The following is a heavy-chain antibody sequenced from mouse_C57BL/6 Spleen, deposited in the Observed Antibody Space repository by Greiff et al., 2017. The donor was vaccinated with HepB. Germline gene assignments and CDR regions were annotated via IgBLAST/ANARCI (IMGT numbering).Heavy chain of an antibody. Sequence: QVQLQQSGAELVRPGTSVKLSCKASGYTFTSYWMHWVKQRPGQGLEWIGVIDPSDSYTNYNQKFKGKATLTVDTSSSTAYMQLSSLTSEDSAVYYCARGGTEFDYWGQGTTLTVSS. D-gene: IGHD3-3*01. CDR3: ARGGTEFDY. J-gene: IGHJ2*01. V-gene: IGHV1-59*01. CDR2: IDPSDSYT. CDR1: GYTFTSYW.